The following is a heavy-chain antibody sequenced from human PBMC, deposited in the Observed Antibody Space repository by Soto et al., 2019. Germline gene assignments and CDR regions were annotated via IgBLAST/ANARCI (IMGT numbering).Heavy chain of an antibody. CDR2: VSYDGSIK. CDR1: GFTFSVYG. Sequence: LRLSCAASGFTFSVYGMHWVRQAPGKGLEWVALVSYDGSIKYYADSVKGRFTISRDNSKNTLYLQMNSLRVEDTAVYYCAKDGSHLAVAGTSPTSYFYGLAVWGQGTTVTVSS. CDR3: AKDGSHLAVAGTSPTSYFYGLAV. V-gene: IGHV3-30*18. J-gene: IGHJ6*02. D-gene: IGHD6-19*01.